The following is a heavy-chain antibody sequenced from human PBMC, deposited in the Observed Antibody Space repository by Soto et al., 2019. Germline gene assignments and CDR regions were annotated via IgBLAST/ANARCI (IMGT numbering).Heavy chain of an antibody. V-gene: IGHV1-2*02. J-gene: IGHJ6*02. CDR1: GYAFSGYL. CDR2: INPNSGGT. Sequence: ASVKVSCKASGYAFSGYLMHWVRQAPGQGPEWMGWINPNSGGTNYAQKFQGRVTMSRDTSISTAYMDLIRLTSDDTAVYYCARGPEDCVWRSYFYYYGMDIWGQGTTVTGSS. D-gene: IGHD3-16*01. CDR3: ARGPEDCVWRSYFYYYGMDI.